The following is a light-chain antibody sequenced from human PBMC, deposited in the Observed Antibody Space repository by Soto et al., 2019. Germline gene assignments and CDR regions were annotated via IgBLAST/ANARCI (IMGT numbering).Light chain of an antibody. CDR3: QQSYGTPLT. J-gene: IGKJ4*01. V-gene: IGKV1-39*01. CDR2: AAS. Sequence: DMEMTQSPSSLSASVGDRVTITCRASQSISNYLNWYQHKPGKVPKLLMYAASSLQSGVPTRFSGSGSGTDFTLTINSLQPEDFATYYCQQSYGTPLTFGGGTKIEIK. CDR1: QSISNY.